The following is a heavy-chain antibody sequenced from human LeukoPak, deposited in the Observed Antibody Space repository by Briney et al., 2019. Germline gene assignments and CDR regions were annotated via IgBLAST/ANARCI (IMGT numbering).Heavy chain of an antibody. CDR1: GYTFTSYG. CDR2: ISAYNGNT. V-gene: IGHV1-18*01. Sequence: GASVKVSCKASGYTFTSYGISWVRQAPGQGLEWMGWISAYNGNTNYAQKLQGRVTMTTDTSTSTAYMELRSLRSDDTAVYYCARDVGYCSSTSCFDAFDNWGQGTMVTVSS. J-gene: IGHJ3*02. CDR3: ARDVGYCSSTSCFDAFDN. D-gene: IGHD2-2*01.